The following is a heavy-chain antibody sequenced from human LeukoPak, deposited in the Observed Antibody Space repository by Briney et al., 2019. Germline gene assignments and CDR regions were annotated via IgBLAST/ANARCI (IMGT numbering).Heavy chain of an antibody. J-gene: IGHJ5*01. D-gene: IGHD3-22*01. V-gene: IGHV3-23*01. CDR2: IGHIRDQNT. CDR1: GFMFSDYA. CDR3: SKDRRRYYFSSSGYFFDS. Sequence: AGGSLRLSCAASGFMFSDYAMSWVRQIPGKAPEWVATIGHIRDQNTYYADSVKGRFTISRDNSENVVYLQMDRLRAEDGAIYFCSKDRRRYYFSSSGYFFDSGGQGSLVTAS.